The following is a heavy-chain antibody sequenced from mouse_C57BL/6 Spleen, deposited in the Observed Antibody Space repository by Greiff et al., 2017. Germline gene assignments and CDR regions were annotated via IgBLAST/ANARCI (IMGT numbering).Heavy chain of an antibody. CDR1: GYTFTDYE. V-gene: IGHV1-15*01. J-gene: IGHJ2*01. D-gene: IGHD1-1*02. Sequence: QVQLQQSGAELVRPGASVTLSCKASGYTFTDYEMHWVKQTPVHGLEWIGAIDPETGGTAYNQKFQGKAILTADKSSSTAYMELRSLTSEDSAVYYCTRREGGYYFDYWGQGTTRTVSS. CDR3: TRREGGYYFDY. CDR2: IDPETGGT.